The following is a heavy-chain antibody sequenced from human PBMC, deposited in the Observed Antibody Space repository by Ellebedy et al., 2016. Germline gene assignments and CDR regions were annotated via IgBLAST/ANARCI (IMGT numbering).Heavy chain of an antibody. D-gene: IGHD3-10*01. J-gene: IGHJ4*02. Sequence: GSLRLSXSVSGGSISTRTYSGGWIRQPPGKGLEWIGNIYYTGNTYYNPSLKSRVTISVDTSKNQFSLKLSSVTAADTAVYYCARGGSYGSGSYIYYFDYWGQGTLVTVSS. CDR3: ARGGSYGSGSYIYYFDY. V-gene: IGHV4-39*07. CDR2: IYYTGNT. CDR1: GGSISTRTYS.